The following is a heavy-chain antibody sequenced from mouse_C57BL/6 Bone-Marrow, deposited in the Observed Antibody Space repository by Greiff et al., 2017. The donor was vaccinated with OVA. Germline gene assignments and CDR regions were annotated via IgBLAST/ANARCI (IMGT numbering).Heavy chain of an antibody. CDR3: ANAHYYGSSYWYFDV. D-gene: IGHD1-1*01. CDR1: GYTFTSYW. J-gene: IGHJ1*03. V-gene: IGHV1-52*01. Sequence: QVQLQQPGAELVRPGSSVKLSCKASGYTFTSYWMHWVKQRPIQGLEWIGNIDPSDSETHYNQKFKDKATLTVDKSSSTAYMQLSSLTSEDSAVDYCANAHYYGSSYWYFDVWGTGTTVTVSS. CDR2: IDPSDSET.